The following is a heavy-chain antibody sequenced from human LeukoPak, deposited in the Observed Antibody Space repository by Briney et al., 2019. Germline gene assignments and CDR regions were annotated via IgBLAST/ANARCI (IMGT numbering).Heavy chain of an antibody. D-gene: IGHD1-14*01. J-gene: IGHJ4*02. V-gene: IGHV3-48*04. Sequence: GGSLRLSCVGSGFTFSSYSMNWVRQAPGKGLEWVSYISGTSNTIYYDDSVKGRFSISRDNSKNSVYLQMNSLRGEDTGVYYCAKDTYGPDDYWGQGTLVTVSS. CDR1: GFTFSSYS. CDR2: ISGTSNTI. CDR3: AKDTYGPDDY.